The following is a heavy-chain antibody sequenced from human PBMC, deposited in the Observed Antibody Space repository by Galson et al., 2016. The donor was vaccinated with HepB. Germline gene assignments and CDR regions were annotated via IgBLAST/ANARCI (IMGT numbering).Heavy chain of an antibody. CDR2: SDPEDSET. CDR1: GDTLGELS. V-gene: IGHV1-24*01. J-gene: IGHJ6*02. D-gene: IGHD3-10*01. Sequence: SVKVSCKVSGDTLGELSLHWVRQAPGKGLEWLGGSDPEDSETMYAQTFKGRVTITRDTSASTAYMELSSLRSEDTAVYYCARDRGGFGYQNYYYGMDVWGQGTTVTVSS. CDR3: ARDRGGFGYQNYYYGMDV.